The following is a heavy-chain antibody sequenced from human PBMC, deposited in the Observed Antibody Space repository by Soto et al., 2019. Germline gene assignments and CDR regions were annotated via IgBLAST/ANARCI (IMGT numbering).Heavy chain of an antibody. Sequence: QVQLQQWGAGLLKPSETLSLNCAVTGGSLSGYYWSWIRQPPGKGLEWIGEVKDGGHANYSPSLRGRVTLASDTSNNQVLLRLHSVPAADTGVYYCARGQEGVVATHWDQGSLVTVSS. CDR3: ARGQEGVVATH. V-gene: IGHV4-34*01. J-gene: IGHJ4*02. D-gene: IGHD5-12*01. CDR1: GGSLSGYY. CDR2: VKDGGHA.